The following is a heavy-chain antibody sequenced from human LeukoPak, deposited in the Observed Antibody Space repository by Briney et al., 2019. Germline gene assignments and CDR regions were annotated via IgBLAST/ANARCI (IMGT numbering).Heavy chain of an antibody. CDR3: ARSVYTAMAYYYYYYMDV. CDR2: IYTSGST. CDR1: GGSISSYY. J-gene: IGHJ6*03. Sequence: SETLSLTCTVSGGSISSYYWSWIRQPAGKGLEWIGRIYTSGSTNYNPSLKSRVTISVDTSKNQFSLKLSSMTAADTAVYYCARSVYTAMAYYYYYYMDVWGKGTTVTVSS. V-gene: IGHV4-4*07. D-gene: IGHD5-18*01.